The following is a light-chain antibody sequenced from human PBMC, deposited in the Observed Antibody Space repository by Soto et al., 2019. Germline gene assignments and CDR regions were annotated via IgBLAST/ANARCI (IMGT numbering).Light chain of an antibody. CDR1: SSDVGNYNL. J-gene: IGLJ1*01. CDR2: EGT. V-gene: IGLV2-23*01. Sequence: QSALTQPASVSGSPGQSITSSCTGISSDVGNYNLVSWYQHHPGKAPKLIVYEGTKRPSGVSDRFSGSTSGNTASLTSSGLQAEYEAVYYCCSDAGTSNSRYVFGTGTKLTVL. CDR3: CSDAGTSNSRYV.